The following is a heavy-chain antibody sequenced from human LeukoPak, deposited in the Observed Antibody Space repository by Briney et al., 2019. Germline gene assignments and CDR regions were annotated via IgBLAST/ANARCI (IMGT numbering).Heavy chain of an antibody. CDR1: GGSISSGSYY. J-gene: IGHJ6*02. D-gene: IGHD3-10*01. Sequence: SETLSLTCTVSGGSISSGSYYWSWIWQPAGKGLEWVGRSDISGSTYYNPSLKSRVTISVDKSKNQFSLKLSSVTAADTAVYYCARALGYGSGSYSYYYGMDVWGQGTTVTVSS. CDR3: ARALGYGSGSYSYYYGMDV. CDR2: SDISGST. V-gene: IGHV4-61*02.